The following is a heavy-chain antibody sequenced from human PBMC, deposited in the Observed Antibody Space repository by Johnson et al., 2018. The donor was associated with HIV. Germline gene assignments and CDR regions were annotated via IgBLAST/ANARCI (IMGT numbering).Heavy chain of an antibody. CDR2: ISWNSGSI. CDR3: FIAPDAFDI. J-gene: IGHJ3*02. V-gene: IGHV3-9*01. Sequence: EVQLVESGGGVVRPGGSLRLSCAASGFTFDDYAMHWVRQAPGKGLEWVSGISWNSGSIGYADSVKGRFTISRDNAKNTLYLQMNSLRAEDTAVYYCFIAPDAFDIWGQGTMVTVSS. CDR1: GFTFDDYA. D-gene: IGHD6-13*01.